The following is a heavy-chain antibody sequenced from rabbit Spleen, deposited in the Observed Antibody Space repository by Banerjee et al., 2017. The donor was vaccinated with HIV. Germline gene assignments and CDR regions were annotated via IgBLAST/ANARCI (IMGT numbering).Heavy chain of an antibody. D-gene: IGHD4-2*01. Sequence: QSLEESGGGLVKPGASLTLTCKASGFSFNSGYDMCWVRQAPGKGLEWIGCIDAVSSGRTWYASWAKGRFTISKTSSTTVTLQMTSLTVADTATYFCTREGSGSAISFDLWGPGTLVTVS. CDR2: IDAVSSGRT. CDR3: TREGSGSAISFDL. J-gene: IGHJ4*01. V-gene: IGHV1S40*01. CDR1: GFSFNSGYD.